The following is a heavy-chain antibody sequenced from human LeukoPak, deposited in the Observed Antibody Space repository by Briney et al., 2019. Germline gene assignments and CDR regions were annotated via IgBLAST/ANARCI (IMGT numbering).Heavy chain of an antibody. CDR2: IDPGDSQT. CDR1: AYSFTNYW. Sequence: GESLKISCKGSAYSFTNYWISWVRQMPGKGREWMGRIDPGDSQTNYSPSFQGHVTISADKSISTAYLQWSSLKASDTAMYYCARHSSVLNSFDPWGQGTLVTVSS. J-gene: IGHJ5*02. V-gene: IGHV5-10-1*01. D-gene: IGHD3-22*01. CDR3: ARHSSVLNSFDP.